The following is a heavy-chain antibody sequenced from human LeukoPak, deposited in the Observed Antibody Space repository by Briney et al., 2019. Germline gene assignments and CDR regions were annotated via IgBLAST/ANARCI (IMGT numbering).Heavy chain of an antibody. CDR1: GYSISSGYY. D-gene: IGHD3-22*01. CDR2: IYHSGST. CDR3: ARHYPYYYDSSGYYYFDY. Sequence: PSETLSLTCAVSGYSISSGYYWGWSRQPPGKGLEWIGSIYHSGSTYYNPSLKSRITISVDTSKNQFSLKLSSVTAADTAVYYCARHYPYYYDSSGYYYFDYWGQGTLVTVSS. J-gene: IGHJ4*02. V-gene: IGHV4-38-2*01.